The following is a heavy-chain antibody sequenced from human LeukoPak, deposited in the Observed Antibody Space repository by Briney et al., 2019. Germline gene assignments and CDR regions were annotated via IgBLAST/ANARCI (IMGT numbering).Heavy chain of an antibody. CDR2: ISGSGKNI. J-gene: IGHJ4*02. D-gene: IGHD5/OR15-5a*01. V-gene: IGHV3-23*01. CDR3: AKDLEAVSNTATGIDY. CDR1: GFTFSFHA. Sequence: GGSLRLSCVASGFTFSFHAMSWVRQAPGKGLEWVSAISGSGKNIYYADSVKGRFTISRDNSKNTLYLQMNSLRAEDTAVYHCAKDLEAVSNTATGIDYWGQGTLVTVSS.